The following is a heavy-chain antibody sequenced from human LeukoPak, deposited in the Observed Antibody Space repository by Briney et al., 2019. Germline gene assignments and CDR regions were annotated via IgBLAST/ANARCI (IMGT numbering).Heavy chain of an antibody. CDR2: ISYDGSNK. J-gene: IGHJ6*02. CDR3: AENGGYGMDV. Sequence: GGSLRLSCAASGFTFSSYGMYWVRQAPGKGLEWVAVISYDGSNKYYADSVKGRFTISRDNSKNTLYLQVNSLRAEDTAVYYCAENGGYGMDVWGQGTTVTVSS. CDR1: GFTFSSYG. V-gene: IGHV3-30*03. D-gene: IGHD1-1*01.